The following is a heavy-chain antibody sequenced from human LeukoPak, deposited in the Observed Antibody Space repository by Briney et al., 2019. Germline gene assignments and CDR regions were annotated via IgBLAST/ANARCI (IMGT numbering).Heavy chain of an antibody. Sequence: PGGSLRLSCAASGFTFSSYGMHWVRQAPGKGLEWVAVISYDGSNKYYADSVKGRFTSSRDNSKNTLYLQMNSLRAEDTAVYYCGRGRSYRAFDIWAQGTMVTVSS. D-gene: IGHD1-14*01. J-gene: IGHJ3*02. CDR1: GFTFSSYG. CDR2: ISYDGSNK. CDR3: GRGRSYRAFDI. V-gene: IGHV3-30*03.